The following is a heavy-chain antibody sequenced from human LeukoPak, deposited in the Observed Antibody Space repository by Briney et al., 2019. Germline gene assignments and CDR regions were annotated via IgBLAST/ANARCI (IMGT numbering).Heavy chain of an antibody. Sequence: SETLSLTCTVSGGSISSYYWSWIRQPPGKGLECIGYIYYSGSINYNPSLKSRVTISVDTSKNQFSLKLSSVTAADTAVYYCARDRWDSSGNCSLDYWCQGTLVTVSS. D-gene: IGHD3-22*01. CDR3: ARDRWDSSGNCSLDY. CDR2: IYYSGSI. J-gene: IGHJ4*02. CDR1: GGSISSYY. V-gene: IGHV4-59*01.